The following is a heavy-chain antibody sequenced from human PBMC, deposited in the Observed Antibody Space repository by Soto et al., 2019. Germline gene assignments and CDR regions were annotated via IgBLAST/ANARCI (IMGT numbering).Heavy chain of an antibody. D-gene: IGHD2-2*01. CDR2: IYYSGST. J-gene: IGHJ4*02. CDR1: GGSVRSDSYY. CDR3: ARRAYCSSTSCYGPHFDY. V-gene: IGHV4-61*01. Sequence: SETLSLTCTVSGGSVRSDSYYWSWIRQPPGKGLEWIAYIYYSGSTNYNPSLKSRVTISLDTPKNQFSLKLSSVAAADTAVYYCARRAYCSSTSCYGPHFDYWGQGTLVTVSS.